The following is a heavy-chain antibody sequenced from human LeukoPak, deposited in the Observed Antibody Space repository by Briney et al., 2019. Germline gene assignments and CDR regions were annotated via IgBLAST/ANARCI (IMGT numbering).Heavy chain of an antibody. CDR1: GGTFSSYA. CDR3: ARDGGDY. CDR2: INPSGGST. J-gene: IGHJ4*02. Sequence: ASVKVSCKASGGTFSSYAISWVRQAPGQGLEWMGIINPSGGSTSYAQKFQGRVTMTRDMSTSTVYVELSSLRSEDTAVYYCARDGGDYWGQGTLVTVSS. V-gene: IGHV1-46*01.